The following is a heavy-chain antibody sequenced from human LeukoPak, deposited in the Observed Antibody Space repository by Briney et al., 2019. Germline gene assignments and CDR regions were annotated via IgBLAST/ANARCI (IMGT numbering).Heavy chain of an antibody. J-gene: IGHJ4*02. D-gene: IGHD5-24*01. CDR3: ARGRRRHIDMAPSFDY. V-gene: IGHV3-30*04. Sequence: PGGSLRLSCAASGFTFSSYAMHWVRQAPGKGLEWVAVISSDGSNKYYADSMKGRFTISRDNSKNTLYLQMNSLRGEDTAVYSCARGRRRHIDMAPSFDYWGQGTLVTVSS. CDR1: GFTFSSYA. CDR2: ISSDGSNK.